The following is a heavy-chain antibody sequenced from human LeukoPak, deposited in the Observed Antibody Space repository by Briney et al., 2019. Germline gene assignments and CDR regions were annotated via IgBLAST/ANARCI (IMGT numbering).Heavy chain of an antibody. J-gene: IGHJ4*02. CDR2: INHDGTT. V-gene: IGHV4-34*01. CDR3: ARGLITIFGVVDY. Sequence: SETLSLTCAVSGESFSAYYWTWIRQPPGKGLEWAGEINHDGTTNYNPSLESRVTMSVDTSKNQFSLKLSSVTAADTAMYYCARGLITIFGVVDYWGQGALVTVSS. CDR1: GESFSAYY. D-gene: IGHD3-3*01.